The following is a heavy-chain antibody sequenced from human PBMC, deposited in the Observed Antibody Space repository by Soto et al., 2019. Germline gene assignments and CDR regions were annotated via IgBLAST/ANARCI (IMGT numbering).Heavy chain of an antibody. V-gene: IGHV4-30-4*01. CDR1: EGSIGGGVHC. CDR2: IDYSGST. J-gene: IGHJ4*02. D-gene: IGHD3-10*01. CDR3: ASRKSSPYFDY. Sequence: SETQSPTSTFSEGSIGGGVHCRSRTRQPPGKRLEWIGNIDYSGSTYYNPSLKSRVTISVDTSKKQFPLKLSSVTAADTAVYYCASRKSSPYFDYWGQGTLVTVSS.